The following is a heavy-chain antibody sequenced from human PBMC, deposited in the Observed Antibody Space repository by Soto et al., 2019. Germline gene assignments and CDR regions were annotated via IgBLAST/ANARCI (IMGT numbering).Heavy chain of an antibody. D-gene: IGHD3-16*01. CDR3: YYEGY. CDR1: GFTFSSYG. CDR2: ISGSSDKT. V-gene: IGHV3-48*04. J-gene: IGHJ4*02. Sequence: PGGSLRLSCAASGFTFSSYGMHWVRQAPGKGLEWVAVISGSSDKTYYADSVKGRFTISRDNAKNTLYLQMNSVRAEDTAVYYCYYEGYWGQGTLVTVSS.